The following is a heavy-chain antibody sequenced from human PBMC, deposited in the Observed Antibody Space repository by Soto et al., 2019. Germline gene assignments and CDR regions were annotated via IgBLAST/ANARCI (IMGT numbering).Heavy chain of an antibody. J-gene: IGHJ4*02. D-gene: IGHD3-3*02. V-gene: IGHV3-7*01. CDR2: INQDGSAK. CDR1: GFTFSNQW. Sequence: EVRMVASGGGVVQPGESLRLSCAASGFTFSNQWMSWVRQVPGKGLEWVANINQDGSAKSHVDSVEGRFTISRDNAKNSLYLQMNTLRVEDTAVYYCARGPFWGQGTLVTVSS. CDR3: ARGPF.